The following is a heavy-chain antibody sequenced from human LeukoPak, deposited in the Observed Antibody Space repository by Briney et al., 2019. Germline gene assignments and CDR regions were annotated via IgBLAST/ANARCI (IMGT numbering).Heavy chain of an antibody. CDR3: AKGGRIAAPNYFDY. J-gene: IGHJ4*02. D-gene: IGHD6-6*01. V-gene: IGHV3-30-3*01. CDR2: ISYDGSNK. Sequence: PERSLRLSCAASGFTFSSYAMHWVRQAPGKGLEWVAVISYDGSNKYYADSVKGRFTISRDNSKNTLYLQMNGLRAEDTAVYYCAKGGRIAAPNYFDYWGQGTLVTVSS. CDR1: GFTFSSYA.